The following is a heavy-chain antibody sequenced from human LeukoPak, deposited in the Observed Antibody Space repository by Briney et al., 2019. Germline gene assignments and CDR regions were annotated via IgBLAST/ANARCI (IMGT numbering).Heavy chain of an antibody. CDR3: ARIAYYDSSTRQNAFDI. D-gene: IGHD3-22*01. CDR1: GYSFTSYW. J-gene: IGHJ3*02. V-gene: IGHV5-51*01. Sequence: GESLKISCKGSGYSFTSYWIGWVRQMPGKGLEWMGIIYPGDSNTKYSPSFQGQVTISADKSISTAYLQWSSLKASDTAMYYCARIAYYDSSTRQNAFDIWGQGTMVTVSS. CDR2: IYPGDSNT.